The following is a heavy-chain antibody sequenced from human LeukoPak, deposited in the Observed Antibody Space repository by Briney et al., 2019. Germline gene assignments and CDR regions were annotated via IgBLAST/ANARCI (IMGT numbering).Heavy chain of an antibody. CDR1: GFTFSSYS. D-gene: IGHD3-22*01. CDR3: APAPYYYDMTDDY. V-gene: IGHV3-21*01. Sequence: GGSLRLSCAASGFTFSSYSMNWVRQAPGKGLEWVSSISSSSSYIYYADSVKGRFTISRDNAKNSLYLQMNSLRDEDTALYYSAPAPYYYDMTDDYWGQGILVTVSS. CDR2: ISSSSSYI. J-gene: IGHJ4*02.